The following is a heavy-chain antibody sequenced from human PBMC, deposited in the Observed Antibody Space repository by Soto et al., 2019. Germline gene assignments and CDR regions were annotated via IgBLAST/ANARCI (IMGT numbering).Heavy chain of an antibody. CDR3: ARDRVSGSYSYGYPGDY. V-gene: IGHV1-18*01. CDR1: GYTFTSYG. D-gene: IGHD5-18*01. J-gene: IGHJ4*02. Sequence: QVQLVQSGAEVKKPGASVKVSCKASGYTFTSYGISWVRQAPGQGLEWMGWISAYNGNTNYAPKLQGRVTMTTDTSTSTAYMDLRSLRSDDTAVYYCARDRVSGSYSYGYPGDYWGQGTLVTVSS. CDR2: ISAYNGNT.